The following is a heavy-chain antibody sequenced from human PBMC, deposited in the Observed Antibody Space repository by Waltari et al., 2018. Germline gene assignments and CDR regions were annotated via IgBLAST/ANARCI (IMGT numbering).Heavy chain of an antibody. D-gene: IGHD3-22*01. CDR3: ARSLLGTMIVVVT. CDR2: IYYSGST. Sequence: QLQLQESGPGLVKPSETLSLTCTVSGGSISSSSYYWGWIRQPPGKGLAWIGSIYYSGSTYYNPSLKSRVTISVDTSKNQFSLKLSSVTAADTAVYYCARSLLGTMIVVVTWGQGTLVTVSS. V-gene: IGHV4-39*07. CDR1: GGSISSSSYY. J-gene: IGHJ4*02.